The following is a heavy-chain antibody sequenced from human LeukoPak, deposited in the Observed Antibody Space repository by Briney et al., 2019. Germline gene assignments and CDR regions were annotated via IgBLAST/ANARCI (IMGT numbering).Heavy chain of an antibody. V-gene: IGHV4-31*03. CDR2: IYYSEST. J-gene: IGHJ4*02. D-gene: IGHD2-2*02. Sequence: PSGALSLTSTVPGGSISSGGYYWSCIRQHPGECMEWLVFIYYSESTYYNPSLKSRVTISVDTSKNQFSLKLSSVTAADTAVYYCARHAPSLYPNSPFDYWGQGTLVTVSS. CDR3: ARHAPSLYPNSPFDY. CDR1: GGSISSGGYY.